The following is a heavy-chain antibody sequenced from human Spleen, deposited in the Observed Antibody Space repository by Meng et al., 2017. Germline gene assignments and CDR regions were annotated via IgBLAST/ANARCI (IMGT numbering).Heavy chain of an antibody. CDR1: GGSISSSSYY. CDR3: ARVGDSSGYLGFPVFDI. D-gene: IGHD3-22*01. CDR2: IYYSGST. V-gene: IGHV4-39*07. J-gene: IGHJ3*02. Sequence: SETLSLTCTVSGGSISSSSYYWGWIRQPPGKGLEWIGSIYYSGSTYYNPSLKSRVTISVDTSKNQFSLKLSSVTAADTAVYYCARVGDSSGYLGFPVFDIWGQGTMVTVSS.